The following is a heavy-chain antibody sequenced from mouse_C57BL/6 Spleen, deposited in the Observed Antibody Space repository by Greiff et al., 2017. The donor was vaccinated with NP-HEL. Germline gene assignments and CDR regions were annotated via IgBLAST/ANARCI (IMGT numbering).Heavy chain of an antibody. CDR1: GFNIKDDY. CDR3: TSYGDGFAY. Sequence: EVQLQQSGAELVRPGASVKLSCTASGFNIKDDYMHWVKQRPEPGLEWIGWIDPQNGDTKFASKFQGKATITADTSSNTAYLQLSSLTSEDTAVYYWTSYGDGFAYWGQGTLVTVSA. CDR2: IDPQNGDT. V-gene: IGHV14-4*01. J-gene: IGHJ3*01. D-gene: IGHD2-13*01.